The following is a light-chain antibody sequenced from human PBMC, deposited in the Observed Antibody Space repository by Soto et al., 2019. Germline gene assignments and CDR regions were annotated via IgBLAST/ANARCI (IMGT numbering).Light chain of an antibody. Sequence: EIVLRQSPATLSLSPGETATLSCRASQNVARPSLAWYQQKPGQAPRLLIHDASSRATGISDRFTGSGSGTDFTLTITTLEPEDFAVYYCQQYGSSPRTFGLGTKVDTK. CDR2: DAS. J-gene: IGKJ1*01. CDR3: QQYGSSPRT. CDR1: QNVARPS. V-gene: IGKV3-20*01.